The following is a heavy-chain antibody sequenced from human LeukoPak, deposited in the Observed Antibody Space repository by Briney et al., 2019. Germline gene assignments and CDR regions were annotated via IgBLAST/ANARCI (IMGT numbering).Heavy chain of an antibody. D-gene: IGHD3-10*01. CDR3: ARDNGYGSGNAGRHYYYYYGMDV. J-gene: IGHJ6*02. Sequence: SQTLSLTCAISGDSVSSNSAAWNWIRQSPSRGLEWLGRTYYRSKWYNDYAVSVKSRITINPDTSKNQFSLQLNSVTPEDTAVYYCARDNGYGSGNAGRHYYYYYGMDVWGQGTTVTVSS. CDR2: TYYRSKWYN. V-gene: IGHV6-1*01. CDR1: GDSVSSNSAA.